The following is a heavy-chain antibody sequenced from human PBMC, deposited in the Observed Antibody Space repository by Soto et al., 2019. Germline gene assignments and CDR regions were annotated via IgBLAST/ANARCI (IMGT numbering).Heavy chain of an antibody. CDR3: AKDRGNSGWRGRFYY. J-gene: IGHJ4*02. Sequence: AGGSLRLSCAASGFAFSSYAMTWVRKAPGKGLEWVSVIRGSGGNTYYADSVKGRLTISRDNSRNTLFLDMNSLRAEDTGVYYCAKDRGNSGWRGRFYYWGQGTLVTVPS. V-gene: IGHV3-23*01. CDR2: IRGSGGNT. D-gene: IGHD6-19*01. CDR1: GFAFSSYA.